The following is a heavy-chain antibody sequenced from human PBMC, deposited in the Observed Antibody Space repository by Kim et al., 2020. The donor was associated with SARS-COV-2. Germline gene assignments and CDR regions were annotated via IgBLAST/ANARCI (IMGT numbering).Heavy chain of an antibody. CDR3: ARVEYCSSTSCVGAYFDY. CDR1: GGSFSGYY. D-gene: IGHD2-2*01. CDR2: INHSGST. V-gene: IGHV4-34*01. J-gene: IGHJ4*02. Sequence: SETLSLTCAVYGGSFSGYYWSWIRQPPGKGLEWIGEINHSGSTNYNPSLKSRVTISVDTSKNQFSLKLSSVTAADTAVYYCARVEYCSSTSCVGAYFDYWGQGTLVTVSS.